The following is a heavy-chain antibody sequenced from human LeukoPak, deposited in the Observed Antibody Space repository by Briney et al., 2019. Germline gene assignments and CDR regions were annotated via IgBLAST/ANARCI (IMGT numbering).Heavy chain of an antibody. CDR1: GDSTSSFY. CDR3: ARRRSLHCFDY. Sequence: SETLSLTCTVSGDSTSSFYWSWIRQSPGKGLEWIGYIHYSGIINYNPSLKSRVTISVDTSKNQFSLKLSSVTAADTAVYYCARRRSLHCFDYWGQGTLVTVSS. V-gene: IGHV4-59*12. CDR2: IHYSGII. J-gene: IGHJ4*02.